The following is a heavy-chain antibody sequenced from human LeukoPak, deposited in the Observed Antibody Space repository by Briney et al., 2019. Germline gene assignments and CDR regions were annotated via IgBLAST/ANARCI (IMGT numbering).Heavy chain of an antibody. V-gene: IGHV3-23*01. J-gene: IGHJ6*03. CDR2: ISDSGGST. CDR1: GFTFSSYG. D-gene: IGHD3-10*01. Sequence: PAVSLSLSCAASGFTFSSYGMHWVRQAPCKGLEWVSAISDSGGSTYYADSVKGRFTISRDNSKNTLYLQMNSLRAEDTAVYYCAKSWFGELLYDYYYYYMDVWGKGTTVTISS. CDR3: AKSWFGELLYDYYYYYMDV.